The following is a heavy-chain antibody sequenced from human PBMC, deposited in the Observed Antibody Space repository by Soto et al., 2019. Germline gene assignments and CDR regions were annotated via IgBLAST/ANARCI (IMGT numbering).Heavy chain of an antibody. CDR2: INAGNGNT. D-gene: IGHD3-10*01. CDR3: ARVAASGGSVPRCYP. CDR1: RYTFTAYN. J-gene: IGHJ5*02. V-gene: IGHV1-3*01. Sequence: QVQLVQSGAEVKEPGASVRVSCKAFRYTFTAYNILWLRQAPRQGLEWMRWINAGNGNTRSSQKFQGRVIITRDTTATTAYLEVDSLRSEDTAIYYCARVAASGGSVPRCYPWGQGTLLTVSS.